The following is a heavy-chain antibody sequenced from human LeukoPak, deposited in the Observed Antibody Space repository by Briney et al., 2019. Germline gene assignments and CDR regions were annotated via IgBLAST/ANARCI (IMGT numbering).Heavy chain of an antibody. CDR3: ARHRGTWLVDP. CDR1: GFTFSSYS. CDR2: ISSSSSYI. D-gene: IGHD3/OR15-3a*01. V-gene: IGHV3-21*01. Sequence: PGGSLRLSCAASGFTFSSYSMNWVRQAPGKGLEWVSSISSSSSYIYYADSVKGRFTISRDNAKNSLYLQMNSPRAEDTAVYYCARHRGTWLVDPWGQGTLVTVSS. J-gene: IGHJ5*02.